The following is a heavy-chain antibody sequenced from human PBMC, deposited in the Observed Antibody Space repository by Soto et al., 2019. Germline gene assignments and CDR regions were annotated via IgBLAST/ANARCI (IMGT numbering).Heavy chain of an antibody. J-gene: IGHJ4*02. CDR2: ISGSGGST. CDR1: GFTFSSYA. V-gene: IGHV3-23*01. Sequence: GSLRLSCAASGFTFSSYAMSWVRQAPGKGLEWVSAISGSGGSTYYADSVKGRFTISRDNSKDTLYLQMNSLRAEDTAVYYCAKFGSIAVAGTFDYWGQGTLVTVSS. D-gene: IGHD6-19*01. CDR3: AKFGSIAVAGTFDY.